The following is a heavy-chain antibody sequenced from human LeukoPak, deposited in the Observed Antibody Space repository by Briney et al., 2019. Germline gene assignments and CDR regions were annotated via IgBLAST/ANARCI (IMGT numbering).Heavy chain of an antibody. Sequence: PGGSLRLSCAASGFTFSSYAMSWVRQAPGKGLEWVSIISGSGTSTDYADSVKGRFTISRDNAKNTLNLQMNSLRAEDTAVYYCARDLGQYYDTSDNWFDPWGQGTLVTVSS. V-gene: IGHV3-23*01. CDR2: ISGSGTST. D-gene: IGHD3-22*01. CDR3: ARDLGQYYDTSDNWFDP. J-gene: IGHJ5*02. CDR1: GFTFSSYA.